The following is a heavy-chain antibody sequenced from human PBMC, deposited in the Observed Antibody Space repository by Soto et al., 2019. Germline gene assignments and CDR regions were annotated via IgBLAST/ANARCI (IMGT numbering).Heavy chain of an antibody. CDR2: ISWNSGSI. CDR1: GFTFDDYA. V-gene: IGHV3-9*01. D-gene: IGHD4-17*01. Sequence: GGSLRLSCAASGFTFDDYAMHWVRQAPGKGLEWVSGISWNSGSIGYADSVKGRFTISRDNAKNSLYLQMNSLRAEDTALYYCAKESTVTTVYYYYYMDVWGKGTTVTVSS. J-gene: IGHJ6*03. CDR3: AKESTVTTVYYYYYMDV.